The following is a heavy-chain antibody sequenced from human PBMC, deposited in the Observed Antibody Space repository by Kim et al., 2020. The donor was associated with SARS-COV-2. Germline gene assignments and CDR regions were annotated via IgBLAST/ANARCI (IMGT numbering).Heavy chain of an antibody. D-gene: IGHD4-4*01. J-gene: IGHJ4*02. CDR1: GFTFSSYE. V-gene: IGHV3-48*03. CDR2: IIGSGTTI. CDR3: ARGPNYSPFDY. Sequence: GGSLRLSCTASGFTFSSYEMNWVRQAPGKGLERVSYIIGSGTTIYYADSVRGRFTISRDNDKNSLFLQMNSLRAEDTAVYYCARGPNYSPFDYWGQGTLV.